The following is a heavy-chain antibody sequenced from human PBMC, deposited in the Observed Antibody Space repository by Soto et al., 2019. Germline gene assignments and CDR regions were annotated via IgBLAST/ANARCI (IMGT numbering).Heavy chain of an antibody. CDR3: ATREVGARKATDFDY. V-gene: IGHV1-69*01. Sequence: QVQLVQSGAEVKKPGSSVKVSCKASGGTFSSYAISWVRQAPGQGLEWMGGIIPIFGTANYAQKFQGRVTITADESTSTAYMELSSLRPEDTAVYYCATREVGARKATDFDYWGQGTLVTVSS. CDR2: IIPIFGTA. CDR1: GGTFSSYA. D-gene: IGHD1-26*01. J-gene: IGHJ4*02.